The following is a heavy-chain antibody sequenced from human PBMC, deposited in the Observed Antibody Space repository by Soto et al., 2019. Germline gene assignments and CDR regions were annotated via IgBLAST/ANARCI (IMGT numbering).Heavy chain of an antibody. CDR2: IYYSGST. D-gene: IGHD3-10*01. CDR1: GGSISSYY. CDR3: AGDYVGSGSYYKPSYYYYMDV. J-gene: IGHJ6*03. V-gene: IGHV4-59*01. Sequence: SETLSLTCTVSGGSISSYYWSWIRQPPGKGLEWIGYIYYSGSTNYNPSLKSRVTISVDTSKNQFSLKLSSVTAADTAVYYCAGDYVGSGSYYKPSYYYYMDVWGNGTTVTVSS.